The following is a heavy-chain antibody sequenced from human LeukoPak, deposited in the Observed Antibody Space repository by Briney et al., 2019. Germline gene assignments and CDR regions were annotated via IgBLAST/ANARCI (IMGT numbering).Heavy chain of an antibody. CDR2: IIPIFGTA. V-gene: IGHV1-69*13. D-gene: IGHD3-22*01. CDR3: ARMRPYDSSGYGYYFDY. Sequence: ASVKVSCKASGYTFTSNYIHWVRQAPGQGLEWMGGIIPIFGTANYAQKFQGRVTITADESTSTAYMELSSLRSEDTAVYYCARMRPYDSSGYGYYFDYWGQGTLVTVSS. CDR1: GYTFTSNY. J-gene: IGHJ4*02.